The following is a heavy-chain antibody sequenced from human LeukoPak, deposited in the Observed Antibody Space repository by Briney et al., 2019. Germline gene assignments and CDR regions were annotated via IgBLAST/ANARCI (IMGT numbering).Heavy chain of an antibody. Sequence: SETLSLTCTVSGGSISSYYWSWIRQPPGKGLEWIGYIYTSGSTNYNPSLKSRVTISVDTSKNQFSLKLSSVTAADTAVYYCASSSNYYDSSGSRDYYFDYWGQGTLVTVSS. D-gene: IGHD3-22*01. CDR1: GGSISSYY. V-gene: IGHV4-4*09. CDR3: ASSSNYYDSSGSRDYYFDY. CDR2: IYTSGST. J-gene: IGHJ4*02.